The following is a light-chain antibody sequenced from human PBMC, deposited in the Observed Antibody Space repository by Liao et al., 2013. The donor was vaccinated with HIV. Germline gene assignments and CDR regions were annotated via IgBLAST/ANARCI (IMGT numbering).Light chain of an antibody. Sequence: SYVLTQPPSVSVAPGETARITCGGHYIGFKSVHWYHQKPGQAPVLVIFYDTDRPSGIPERFSASNSGNTATLTISRVEAGDEADYYCQVWDTSSAHQVFGGGTKLTVL. CDR1: YIGFKS. V-gene: IGLV3-21*04. CDR3: QVWDTSSAHQV. CDR2: YDT. J-gene: IGLJ3*02.